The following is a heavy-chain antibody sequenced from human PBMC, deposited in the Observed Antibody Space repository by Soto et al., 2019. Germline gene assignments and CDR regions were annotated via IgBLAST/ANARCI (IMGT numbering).Heavy chain of an antibody. J-gene: IGHJ4*02. D-gene: IGHD2-15*01. CDR1: GFTFSSYG. CDR3: AKVRVLTSYFDY. V-gene: IGHV3-30*18. Sequence: PGGSLRLSCAASGFTFSSYGMHWVRQAPGKGLEWVAVISYDGSNKYYADSVKGRFTISRDNSKNTLYLQMNSLRAEDTAVYYCAKVRVLTSYFDYWGQGTLVTVSS. CDR2: ISYDGSNK.